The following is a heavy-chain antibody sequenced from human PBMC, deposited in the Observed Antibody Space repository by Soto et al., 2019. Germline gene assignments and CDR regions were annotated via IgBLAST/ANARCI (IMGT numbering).Heavy chain of an antibody. V-gene: IGHV1-8*01. D-gene: IGHD3-10*01. CDR1: GDTFTTYD. J-gene: IGHJ4*02. CDR2: INPNSGNI. CDR3: ARGRASGSYYLLDY. Sequence: ASVKVSCKASGDTFTTYDINWVRQATGHGLAWMGWINPNSGNIGYAQRFQGRVTMTRDNAIRTAYMEVSSLRSDDTAVYYCARGRASGSYYLLDYWGQGTLGTV.